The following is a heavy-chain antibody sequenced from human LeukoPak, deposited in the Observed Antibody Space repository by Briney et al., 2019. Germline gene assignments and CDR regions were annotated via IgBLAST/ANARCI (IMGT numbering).Heavy chain of an antibody. CDR2: IYTSGST. J-gene: IGHJ3*02. Sequence: SETLSLTCAVYGGSFSGYYWSWIRQPAGKGLEWIGRIYTSGSTNYNPSLKSRVTISVDTSKNQFSLKLSSVTAADTAVYYCARDLGVVTAPSDAFDIWGQGTMVTVSS. V-gene: IGHV4-4*07. D-gene: IGHD2-21*02. CDR1: GGSFSGYY. CDR3: ARDLGVVTAPSDAFDI.